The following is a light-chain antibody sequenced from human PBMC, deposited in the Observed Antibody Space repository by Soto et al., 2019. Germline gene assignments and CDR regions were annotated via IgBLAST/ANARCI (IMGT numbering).Light chain of an antibody. J-gene: IGLJ3*02. CDR2: DVS. Sequence: QSALTQPRSVSGSPGQSVTISCTGTSSDVGGYNYVSWYQQHPGKAPKLMIYDVSKRPSGVPDRFSASKSGTSASLAITGLQAEDEADYYCQSYDSSLSASVFGGGTKLTVL. CDR3: QSYDSSLSASV. V-gene: IGLV2-11*01. CDR1: SSDVGGYNY.